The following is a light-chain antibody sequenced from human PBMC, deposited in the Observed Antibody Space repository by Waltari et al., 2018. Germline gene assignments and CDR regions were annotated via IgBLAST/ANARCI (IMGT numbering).Light chain of an antibody. Sequence: QSVLTQPPSVSGAPGQRVTISCTGSSSNIGAGSDVHWYQQLPGTAPKLPIYGNRNRPAGVPDRCSGSKSGTSASLAITGLQAEDEADYYCQSYDSSLSGDVVFGGGTKLTVL. CDR3: QSYDSSLSGDVV. V-gene: IGLV1-40*01. CDR1: SSNIGAGSD. J-gene: IGLJ2*01. CDR2: GNR.